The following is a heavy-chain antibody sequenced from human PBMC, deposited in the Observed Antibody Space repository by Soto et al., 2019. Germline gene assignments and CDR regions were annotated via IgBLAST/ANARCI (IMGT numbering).Heavy chain of an antibody. Sequence: TLSLTCTVSGGSINSGGYYWSWIRQRPGKGLEWIGYIYNTGSSYYNPSLKTRVSLSRDISKNQFSLRLTPVTAADTAVFYCARGYRGKETESWGQGTLVTVS. J-gene: IGHJ5*02. CDR3: ARGYRGKETES. D-gene: IGHD1-1*01. CDR2: IYNTGSS. V-gene: IGHV4-31*03. CDR1: GGSINSGGYY.